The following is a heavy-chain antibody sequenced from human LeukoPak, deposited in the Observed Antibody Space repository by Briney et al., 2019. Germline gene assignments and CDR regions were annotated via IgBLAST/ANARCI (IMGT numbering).Heavy chain of an antibody. CDR2: IKQDGSEK. Sequence: GGSLRLSCAASGFAFSSYWMSWVRQAPGKGLEWVANIKQDGSEKYYVDSVKGRFTISRDNAKNSLYLQMNSLRAEDTAVYYCARTVVVPAAIVGAFDYYYGMDVWGQGTTVTVSS. CDR1: GFAFSSYW. V-gene: IGHV3-7*01. CDR3: ARTVVVPAAIVGAFDYYYGMDV. D-gene: IGHD2-2*01. J-gene: IGHJ6*02.